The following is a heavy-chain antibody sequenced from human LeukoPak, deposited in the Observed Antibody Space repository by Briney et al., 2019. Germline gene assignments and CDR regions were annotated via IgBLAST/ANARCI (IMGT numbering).Heavy chain of an antibody. CDR1: GFTFSSYS. CDR3: AREWDGDYVGYYYGMDV. D-gene: IGHD4-17*01. J-gene: IGHJ6*02. CDR2: ISSSSSYI. Sequence: GGSLRLSCAASGFTFSSYSMNWVRQAPGKGLEWVSSISSSSSYIYYADSVKGRFTISRDNAKNSLYLQMNSLRAEDTAVYYCAREWDGDYVGYYYGMDVWGQGTTVTVSS. V-gene: IGHV3-21*01.